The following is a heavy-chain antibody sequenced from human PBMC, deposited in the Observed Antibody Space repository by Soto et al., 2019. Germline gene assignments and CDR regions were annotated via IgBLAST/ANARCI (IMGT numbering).Heavy chain of an antibody. J-gene: IGHJ5*02. CDR3: ARGYYDFWSGYLPSFDT. V-gene: IGHV4-34*01. CDR1: GGSFSGYY. Sequence: SETLSLTCAVYGGSFSGYYWSWIRQPPGKGLEWIGEINHSGSTNYNPSLKSRVTISVDTSKNQFSLKLSSVTAADTAVYYCARGYYDFWSGYLPSFDTWGQGTLVTVSS. CDR2: INHSGST. D-gene: IGHD3-3*01.